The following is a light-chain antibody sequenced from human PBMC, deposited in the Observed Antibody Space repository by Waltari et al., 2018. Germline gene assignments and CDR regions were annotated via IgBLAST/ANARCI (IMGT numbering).Light chain of an antibody. Sequence: QSALTQPASVSGSPGQSITISCTGTSSDVGGYDYVSWYQQHPGKAPKLMIYDVSNRPSGVSNRFSGSKSRNTASLTISGLQAEDEADYYCSSYTTGSTLVVFGGGTKLTVL. V-gene: IGLV2-14*03. J-gene: IGLJ2*01. CDR2: DVS. CDR3: SSYTTGSTLVV. CDR1: SSDVGGYDY.